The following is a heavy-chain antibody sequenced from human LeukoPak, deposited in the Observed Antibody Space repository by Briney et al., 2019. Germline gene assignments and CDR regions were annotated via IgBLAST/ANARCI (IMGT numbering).Heavy chain of an antibody. Sequence: SQTLSLTCTVSGGSISSGSYYWSWIRQPAGKGLEWIRRIYTSGSTNYNPSLKSRVTISVDTSKNQFSLKLSSVTAADTAVYYCARDAGTYCTNGVCYDYFDYWGQGTLVTVSS. CDR1: GGSISSGSYY. CDR2: IYTSGST. J-gene: IGHJ4*02. D-gene: IGHD2-8*01. V-gene: IGHV4-61*02. CDR3: ARDAGTYCTNGVCYDYFDY.